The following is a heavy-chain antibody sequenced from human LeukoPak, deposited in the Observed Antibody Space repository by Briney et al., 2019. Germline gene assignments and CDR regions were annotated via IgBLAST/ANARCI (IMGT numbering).Heavy chain of an antibody. CDR3: ARMDYDGSGAHDDQIDY. CDR2: INPNSGGT. Sequence: ASVKVSCKASGYTFTGYYMHWVRQAPGQGLEWMGWINPNSGGTNYAQKFQGRVTMTRDTSISTAYMELSRLRSDDTAVYYCARMDYDGSGAHDDQIDYWGQGTLVTVSS. J-gene: IGHJ4*02. V-gene: IGHV1-2*02. D-gene: IGHD3-22*01. CDR1: GYTFTGYY.